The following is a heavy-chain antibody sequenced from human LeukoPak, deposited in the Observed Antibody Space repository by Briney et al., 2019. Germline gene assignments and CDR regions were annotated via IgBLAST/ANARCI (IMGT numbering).Heavy chain of an antibody. CDR2: IRSKTYGGTT. CDR1: GFTFSDRA. J-gene: IGHJ6*02. Sequence: GGSLRLSCTASGFTFSDRAMSWVPHAPGKGQDWVGFIRSKTYGGTTEYPAPVKGRFTISRDDSKSIAYLQMNSLKTEDTAVYYCTRRPIQQRVYYGMDVWGQGTTVTVSS. D-gene: IGHD5-18*01. CDR3: TRRPIQQRVYYGMDV. V-gene: IGHV3-49*04.